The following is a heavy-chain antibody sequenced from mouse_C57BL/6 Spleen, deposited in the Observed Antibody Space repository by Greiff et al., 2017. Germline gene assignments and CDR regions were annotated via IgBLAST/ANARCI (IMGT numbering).Heavy chain of an antibody. CDR2: ISDGGSYT. CDR3: ARERGYAMDY. V-gene: IGHV5-4*01. J-gene: IGHJ4*01. Sequence: EVQVVESGGGLVKPGGSLKLSCAASGFTFSSYAMSWVRQTPEKRLEWVATISDGGSYTYYPDNVKGRFTISRDNAKNNLYLQMSHLKSEDTAMYYCARERGYAMDYWGQGTSVTVSS. CDR1: GFTFSSYA.